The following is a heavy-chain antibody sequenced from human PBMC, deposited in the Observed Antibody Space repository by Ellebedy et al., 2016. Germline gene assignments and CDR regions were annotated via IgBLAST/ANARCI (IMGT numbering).Heavy chain of an antibody. CDR2: FHPDVRT. V-gene: IGHV4-39*01. J-gene: IGHJ4*02. CDR1: GDSITNNYYY. D-gene: IGHD3-3*02. Sequence: SETLSLTCTVSGDSITNNYYYLGWVRQPPGTGLEWIGSFHPDVRTYYHPSLKSRVTFSVDASKNQYSLRLRSVTAADTAVYYCATSLAYLAEGLYWGQGILVTVSS. CDR3: ATSLAYLAEGLY.